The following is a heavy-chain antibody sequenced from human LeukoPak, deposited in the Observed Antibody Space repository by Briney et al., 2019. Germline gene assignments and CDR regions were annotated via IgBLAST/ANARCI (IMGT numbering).Heavy chain of an antibody. CDR3: ARVTYVDDMLYQYFDY. V-gene: IGHV4-38-2*01. CDR1: SYSFSSGSY. D-gene: IGHD4-17*01. J-gene: IGHJ4*02. Sequence: PSETLSLTCAVSSYSFSSGSYGGWIRPSPGKGLEWVGSIFHSGNSYYNPSLKSRLTISVDTSKNHFSLKLTSVTAADTALYYCARVTYVDDMLYQYFDYWGQGILVTVSS. CDR2: IFHSGNS.